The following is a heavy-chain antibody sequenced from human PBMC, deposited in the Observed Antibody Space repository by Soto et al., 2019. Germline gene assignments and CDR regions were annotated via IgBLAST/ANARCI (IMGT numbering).Heavy chain of an antibody. J-gene: IGHJ4*02. CDR2: ISGSGGST. CDR3: ARDLRGYTYGYYFDY. D-gene: IGHD5-18*01. Sequence: GGSLRLSCAASGFTFSSYAMSWVRQAPGKGLEWVSAISGSGGSTYYADSVKGRFTISRDSSKKTLYVQMNSLRAEDTAVYYCARDLRGYTYGYYFDYWGQGILVTSPQ. CDR1: GFTFSSYA. V-gene: IGHV3-23*01.